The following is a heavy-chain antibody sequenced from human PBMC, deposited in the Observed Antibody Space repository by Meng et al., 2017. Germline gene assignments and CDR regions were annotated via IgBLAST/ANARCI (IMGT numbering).Heavy chain of an antibody. CDR3: ARDLVMGGEWAFDY. J-gene: IGHJ4*02. CDR1: GGSISSYY. D-gene: IGHD2-8*02. CDR2: IYYSGST. V-gene: IGHV4-59*01. Sequence: SETLSLTCTVSGGSISSYYWSWIRQPPGKGLEWNGYIYYSGSTNYNPSLKSRVTISVDTSKNQFSLKLSSVTAADTAVYYCARDLVMGGEWAFDYWGQGKLVTVSS.